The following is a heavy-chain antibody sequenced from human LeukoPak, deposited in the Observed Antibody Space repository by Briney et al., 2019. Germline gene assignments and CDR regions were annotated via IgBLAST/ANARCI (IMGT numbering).Heavy chain of an antibody. Sequence: GRSLRLSCAASGFAFRDYYMSWIRQAPGKGLEWLSYISSRGSTIYYVDSVRGRFTISRDNAKKSVYLQMNNLRAEDTAVYYCARLYQHDSSTYRPVDYWGQGTLVSVSS. CDR2: ISSRGSTI. CDR1: GFAFRDYY. D-gene: IGHD3-22*01. CDR3: ARLYQHDSSTYRPVDY. V-gene: IGHV3-11*04. J-gene: IGHJ4*02.